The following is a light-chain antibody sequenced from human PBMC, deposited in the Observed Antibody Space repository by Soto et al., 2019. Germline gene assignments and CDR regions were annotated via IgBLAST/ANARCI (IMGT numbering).Light chain of an antibody. CDR3: QQYNNWPRT. CDR2: GAS. V-gene: IGKV3-15*01. J-gene: IGKJ1*01. Sequence: EIVMTQSPATLSVSPGERATLSCRASESVSSNVAWYQQKPGQAPRLLIYGASTGATGIADRFSGSGSGTEFTLTISSLQSEDFAVYYCQQYNNWPRTFGQGTKVDIK. CDR1: ESVSSN.